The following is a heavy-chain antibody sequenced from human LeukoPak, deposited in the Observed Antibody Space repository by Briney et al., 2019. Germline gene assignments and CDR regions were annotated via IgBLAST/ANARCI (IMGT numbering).Heavy chain of an antibody. D-gene: IGHD5-12*01. V-gene: IGHV3-48*01. J-gene: IGHJ4*02. CDR3: VLPVGYDPFDY. CDR2: ISSSSSTI. CDR1: GFTFSSYS. Sequence: GGSLRLSCAASGFTFSSYSMNWVRQAPGKGLEWVSYISSSSSTIYYADSVKGRFTISRDNSKNTLYLQMNSLRAEDTAVYYCVLPVGYDPFDYWGQGTLVTVSS.